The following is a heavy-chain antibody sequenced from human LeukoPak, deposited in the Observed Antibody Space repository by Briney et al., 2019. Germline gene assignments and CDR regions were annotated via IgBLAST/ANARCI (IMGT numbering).Heavy chain of an antibody. CDR1: GFTFSSYG. J-gene: IGHJ4*02. V-gene: IGHV3-33*01. CDR2: IGYDGTNK. D-gene: IGHD3-22*01. CDR3: ARAAYDSSGYLTL. Sequence: GGSLRLSCAASGFTFSSYGMHWVRQAPGKGLEWVAVIGYDGTNKYYADSVKGRFTISRDNSKNTLFLQMNSLRAEDTAVYYCARAAYDSSGYLTLWGQGTLVTVSS.